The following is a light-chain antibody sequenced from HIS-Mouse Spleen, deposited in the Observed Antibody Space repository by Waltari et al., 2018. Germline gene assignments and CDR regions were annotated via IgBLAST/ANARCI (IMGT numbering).Light chain of an antibody. V-gene: IGKV3-11*01. CDR2: DAS. CDR1: QGVSSY. Sequence: EIVLTQSPATLSLSPGERATLSCMASQGVSSYLAWYQQKPGQATRLLIYDASNRATGIPARFSGSGSGTDFTLTISSLEPEDFAVYYCQQRSNWPSYTFGQGTKLEIK. J-gene: IGKJ2*01. CDR3: QQRSNWPSYT.